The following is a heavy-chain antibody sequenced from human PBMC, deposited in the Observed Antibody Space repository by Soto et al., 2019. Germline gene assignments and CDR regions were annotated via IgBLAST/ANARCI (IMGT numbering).Heavy chain of an antibody. Sequence: SVKVSCKPSGGTLGNYAISWVRQAPGQGLEWMGGIIPIFGTANYAQKFQGRVTITADESTSTAYMELSSLRSEDTAVYYCARDGVAARPVYHGMDVWGQGTTVTVSS. D-gene: IGHD6-6*01. V-gene: IGHV1-69*13. CDR1: GGTLGNYA. CDR3: ARDGVAARPVYHGMDV. CDR2: IIPIFGTA. J-gene: IGHJ6*02.